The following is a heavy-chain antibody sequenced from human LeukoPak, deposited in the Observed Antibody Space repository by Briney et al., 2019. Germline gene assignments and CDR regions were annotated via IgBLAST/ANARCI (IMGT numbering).Heavy chain of an antibody. CDR3: ARGDDYGDYWGLY. J-gene: IGHJ4*02. V-gene: IGHV1-18*01. CDR2: ISAYNGNT. D-gene: IGHD4-17*01. Sequence: GASVKVSCKASGGTFSSYAISWVRQAPGQGLEWMGWISAYNGNTNYAQKFQGRVIMTTDTSTSTAYMELRSLISDDAAVYYCARGDDYGDYWGLYWGQGTLVTVSS. CDR1: GGTFSSYA.